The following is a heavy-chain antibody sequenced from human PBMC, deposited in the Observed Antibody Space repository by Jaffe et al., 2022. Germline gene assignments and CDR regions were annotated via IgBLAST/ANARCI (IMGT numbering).Heavy chain of an antibody. CDR1: GFTFSSYA. D-gene: IGHD4-17*01. CDR2: ISGSGGST. Sequence: EVQLLESGGGLVQPGGSLRLSCAASGFTFSSYAMSWVRQAPGKGLEWVSAISGSGGSTYYADSVKGRFTISRDNSKNTLYLQMNSLRAEDTAVYYCAKAHHMTTGLKGGAYFDYWGQGTLVTVSS. CDR3: AKAHHMTTGLKGGAYFDY. J-gene: IGHJ4*02. V-gene: IGHV3-23*01.